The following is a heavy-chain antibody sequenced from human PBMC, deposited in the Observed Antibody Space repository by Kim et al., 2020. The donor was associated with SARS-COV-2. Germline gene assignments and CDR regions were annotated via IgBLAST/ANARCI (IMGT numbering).Heavy chain of an antibody. CDR2: IIPIFGTA. CDR3: ASGFLVPAAGYYYYGMDV. D-gene: IGHD2-2*01. Sequence: SVKVSCKASGGTFSSYAISWVRQAPGQGLEWMGGIIPIFGTANYAQKFQGRVTITADESTSTAYMELSSLRSEDTAVYYCASGFLVPAAGYYYYGMDVWGQGTTVTVSS. V-gene: IGHV1-69*13. J-gene: IGHJ6*02. CDR1: GGTFSSYA.